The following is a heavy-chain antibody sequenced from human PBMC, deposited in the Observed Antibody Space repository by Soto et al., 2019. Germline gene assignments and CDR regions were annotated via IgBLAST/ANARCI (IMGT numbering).Heavy chain of an antibody. CDR2: IYHSGST. D-gene: IGHD2-2*02. Sequence: SETLSLTCAVSSGSISSSNWWSWVRQPPGKGLEWIGEIYHSGSTNYNPSLKSRVTISVDKSKNQFSLKLSSVTAADTAVYYCASRSYWSSTSCYIYYYLDVWGKGTTVTVSS. CDR1: SGSISSSNW. J-gene: IGHJ6*03. CDR3: ASRSYWSSTSCYIYYYLDV. V-gene: IGHV4-4*02.